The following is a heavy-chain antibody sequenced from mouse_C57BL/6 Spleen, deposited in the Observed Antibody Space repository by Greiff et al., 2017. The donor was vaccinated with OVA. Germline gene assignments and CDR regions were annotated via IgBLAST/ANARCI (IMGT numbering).Heavy chain of an antibody. CDR1: GYTFTSYW. CDR3: ARGGITTVVARAMDY. J-gene: IGHJ4*01. CDR2: INPSNGGT. Sequence: QVQLQQPGTELVKPGASVKLSCKASGYTFTSYWMHWVKQRPGQGLEWIGNINPSNGGTNYNEKFKSKAKLTVDKSSSTAYMQLSSLTSEDSAVYYCARGGITTVVARAMDYWGQGTSVTVSS. V-gene: IGHV1-53*01. D-gene: IGHD1-1*01.